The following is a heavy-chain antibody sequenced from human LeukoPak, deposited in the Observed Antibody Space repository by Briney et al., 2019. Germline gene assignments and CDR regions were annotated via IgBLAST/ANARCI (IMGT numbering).Heavy chain of an antibody. D-gene: IGHD6-19*01. CDR2: INHSGST. CDR1: GGSISSYY. J-gene: IGHJ4*02. CDR3: ARAWAVAGKPRLDY. Sequence: SETLSLTCTVSGGSISSYYWSWIRQPPGKGLEWIGEINHSGSTNYNPSLKSRVTISVDTSKNQFSLKLSSVTAADTAVYYCARAWAVAGKPRLDYWGQGTLVTVSS. V-gene: IGHV4-34*01.